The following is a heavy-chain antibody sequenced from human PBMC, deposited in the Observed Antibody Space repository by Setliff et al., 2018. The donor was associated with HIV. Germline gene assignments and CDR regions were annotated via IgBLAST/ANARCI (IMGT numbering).Heavy chain of an antibody. D-gene: IGHD3-3*01. J-gene: IGHJ6*02. CDR1: GFTVRSNY. Sequence: AGGSLRLSCAASGFTVRSNYMSWVRQAPGKGLEWVSAILSTGERTFYADSVKGRFTISRDNSKNTVYLQMNGLRVEDTGVYYCARDNLYYNLYDGSPVYGMDVWGQGTTVTVSS. V-gene: IGHV3-66*01. CDR3: ARDNLYYNLYDGSPVYGMDV. CDR2: LSTGERT.